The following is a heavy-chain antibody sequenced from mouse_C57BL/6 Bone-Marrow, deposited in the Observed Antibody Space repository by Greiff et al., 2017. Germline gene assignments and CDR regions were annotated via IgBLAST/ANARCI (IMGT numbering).Heavy chain of an antibody. CDR1: GYTFTSYD. J-gene: IGHJ2*01. CDR3: ARFPYYYGSSYYFDY. D-gene: IGHD1-1*01. Sequence: VQVVESGPELVKPGASVKLSCKASGYTFTSYDINWVKQRPGQGLEWIGWIYPRDGSTKYNEKFKGKATLTVDTSSSTAYMELHSLTSEDSAVYFCARFPYYYGSSYYFDYWGQGTTLTVSS. CDR2: IYPRDGST. V-gene: IGHV1-85*01.